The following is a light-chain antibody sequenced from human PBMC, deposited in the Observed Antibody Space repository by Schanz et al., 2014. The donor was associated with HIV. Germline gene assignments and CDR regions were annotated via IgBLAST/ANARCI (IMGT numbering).Light chain of an antibody. J-gene: IGLJ1*01. CDR1: SSDIGAYLY. Sequence: QSALTQPASVSGSPGQSITIPCTGTSSDIGAYLYVSWYQQHPGRAPKLLIYGVTDRPSGVSHRFSGSKSDNTAALTISGLQAEDEADYYCCSYTTTSTYVFGAGTKLTVL. CDR3: CSYTTTSTYV. V-gene: IGLV2-14*01. CDR2: GVT.